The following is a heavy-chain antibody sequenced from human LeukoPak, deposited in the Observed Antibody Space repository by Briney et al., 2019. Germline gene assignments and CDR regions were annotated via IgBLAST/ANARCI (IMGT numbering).Heavy chain of an antibody. V-gene: IGHV3-21*01. Sequence: PGGSLRLSCAASGFTFSSYSTNWVRQAPGKGLEWVSSISSSSSYIYYADSVKGRFTISRDNAKNSLYLQMNSLRTEDTAVYYCARAGAVAGSFDYWGQGTLVTVSS. J-gene: IGHJ4*02. CDR3: ARAGAVAGSFDY. CDR2: ISSSSSYI. CDR1: GFTFSSYS. D-gene: IGHD6-19*01.